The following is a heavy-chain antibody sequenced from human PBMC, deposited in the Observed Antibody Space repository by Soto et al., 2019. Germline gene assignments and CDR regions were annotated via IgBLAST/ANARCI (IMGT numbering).Heavy chain of an antibody. CDR2: IYYSGST. CDR1: GGPISSISYY. V-gene: IGHV4-39*01. D-gene: IGHD3-3*01. Sequence: SETLDLTCTVSGGPISSISYYWAGIRQPPGKGLEWIGSIYYSGSTDYNPYLKTRVTISVDTSKNQFSLKPSSVTAADTAVYYCASIFGVETERSFDYWGQGNLVTVSS. CDR3: ASIFGVETERSFDY. J-gene: IGHJ4*02.